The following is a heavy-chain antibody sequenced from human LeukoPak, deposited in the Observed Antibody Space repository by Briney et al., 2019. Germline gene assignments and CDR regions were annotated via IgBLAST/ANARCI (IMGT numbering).Heavy chain of an antibody. CDR1: GFTFADYT. V-gene: IGHV3-43*01. CDR2: ISWDDDRT. Sequence: TGGSLRLSCAASGFTFADYTMHWVRHAPGKGLEWVSLISWDDDRTYYADSVKGRFTISRDNSKNSLNLQMNSLRTEDTALYYCAKGDSSSWHNCDYWGEGTRVSVSS. J-gene: IGHJ4*02. D-gene: IGHD6-13*01. CDR3: AKGDSSSWHNCDY.